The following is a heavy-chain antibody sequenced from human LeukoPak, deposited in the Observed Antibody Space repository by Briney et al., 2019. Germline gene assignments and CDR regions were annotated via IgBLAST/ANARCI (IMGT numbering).Heavy chain of an antibody. J-gene: IGHJ4*02. V-gene: IGHV3-48*04. D-gene: IGHD3-10*01. CDR2: ISSSSSTI. Sequence: GGSLRLSCAASGFTFSSYSMNWVRQAPGKGLEWVSYISSSSSTIYYADSVKGRFTISRDNAKNSLYLQMNSLRAEDTAVYYCARGLGAITMVRGVISAEWGQGTLVTVSS. CDR3: ARGLGAITMVRGVISAE. CDR1: GFTFSSYS.